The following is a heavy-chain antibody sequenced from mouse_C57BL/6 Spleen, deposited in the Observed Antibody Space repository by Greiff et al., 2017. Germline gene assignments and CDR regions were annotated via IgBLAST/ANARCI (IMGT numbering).Heavy chain of an antibody. J-gene: IGHJ4*01. CDR3: ARVLWNAMDY. V-gene: IGHV1-26*01. Sequence: VQLQQSGPELVKPGASVKISCKASGYTFTDYYMNWVKQSHGKSLEWIGDINPNNGGTSYNQKFKGKATLTVDKSSSTAYMELRSLTSEDSAVYYCARVLWNAMDYWGQGTSVTVSS. D-gene: IGHD1-1*02. CDR2: INPNNGGT. CDR1: GYTFTDYY.